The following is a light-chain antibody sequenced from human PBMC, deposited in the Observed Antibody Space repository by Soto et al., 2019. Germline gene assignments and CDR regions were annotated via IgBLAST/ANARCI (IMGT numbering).Light chain of an antibody. J-gene: IGKJ2*01. CDR3: QQYYSYPYT. CDR2: KAS. CDR1: QSMSSW. V-gene: IGKV1-5*03. Sequence: DIQMTQSPSTLSASVGDRVTITCRASQSMSSWLAWYQQKPGKAPKLLIYKASSLESGVPSRFGGSGSGTEFTLTIDSLQPDDFATSYCQQYYSYPYTFGQGTKLQIK.